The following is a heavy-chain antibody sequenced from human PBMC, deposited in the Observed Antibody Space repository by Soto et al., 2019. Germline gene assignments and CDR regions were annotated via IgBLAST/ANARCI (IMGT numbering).Heavy chain of an antibody. D-gene: IGHD2-21*02. CDR2: IIPILGIA. CDR3: ARGSYCGGDCYGPTWWYFDL. V-gene: IGHV1-69*02. CDR1: GGTFSSYT. J-gene: IGHJ2*01. Sequence: QVQLVQSGAEVKKPGSSVKVSCKASGGTFSSYTISWVRQAPGQGLEWMGRIIPILGIANYAQKFQGRVTIAEDKSTSTAYMELSSLRSEDTAVYYCARGSYCGGDCYGPTWWYFDLWGRGTLVTVSS.